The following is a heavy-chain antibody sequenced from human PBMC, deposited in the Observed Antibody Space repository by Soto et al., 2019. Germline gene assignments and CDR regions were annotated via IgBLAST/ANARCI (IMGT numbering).Heavy chain of an antibody. CDR2: IWYDGSNK. CDR3: ARDSKRYGSGSFPLYYFDY. D-gene: IGHD3-10*01. Sequence: GSLRLSCAASGFTFSSYGMHWVRQAPGKGLEWVAVIWYDGSNKYYADSVKGRFTISRDNSKNTLYLQMNSLRAEDTAVYYCARDSKRYGSGSFPLYYFDYWGQGTLVTVSS. J-gene: IGHJ4*02. CDR1: GFTFSSYG. V-gene: IGHV3-33*01.